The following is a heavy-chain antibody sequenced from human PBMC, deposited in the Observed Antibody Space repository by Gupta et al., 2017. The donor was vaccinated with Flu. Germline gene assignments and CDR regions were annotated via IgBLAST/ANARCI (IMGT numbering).Heavy chain of an antibody. CDR1: GFTLSSHD. CDR3: EKGHWDN. V-gene: IGHV3-48*03. Sequence: EVQLVESGGGSVQPGGSLRLSCVASGFTLSSHDMSWVRLAPGRRLAWVSFISPRAIIYYGDPVRGRFTIARDNAKKSLYIQMSGLRDDDASVVDCEKGHWDNWGQGTLVTVSS. CDR2: ISPRAII. J-gene: IGHJ4*02.